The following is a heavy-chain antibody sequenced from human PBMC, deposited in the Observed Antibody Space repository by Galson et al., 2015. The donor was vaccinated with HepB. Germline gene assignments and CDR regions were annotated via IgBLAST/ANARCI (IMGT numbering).Heavy chain of an antibody. Sequence: SLRLSCAASGFTFSSYAMSWVRQAPGKGLEWVSAISGSGGSTYYADSVKGRFTISRDNSKNTLYLQMNSLRAEDTAVYYCAKGPYSSGWLRGDAFDYWGQGTLVTVSS. CDR1: GFTFSSYA. CDR2: ISGSGGST. D-gene: IGHD6-19*01. CDR3: AKGPYSSGWLRGDAFDY. J-gene: IGHJ4*02. V-gene: IGHV3-23*01.